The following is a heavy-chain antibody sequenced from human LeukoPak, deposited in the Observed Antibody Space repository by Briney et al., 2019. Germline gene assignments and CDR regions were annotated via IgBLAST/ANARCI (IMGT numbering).Heavy chain of an antibody. D-gene: IGHD3-10*01. V-gene: IGHV3-7*01. J-gene: IGHJ4*02. CDR3: ARGYRGGLYYYGNARSYYFDY. CDR2: IKQDGSEK. Sequence: GGSLRLSCAASGFTFSSYWMSWVRQAPGKGLEWVANIKQDGSEKYYVDSVKGRFTISRDNAKNSLYLQMNSLRAEDTAVYYCARGYRGGLYYYGNARSYYFDYWGQGTLVTVSS. CDR1: GFTFSSYW.